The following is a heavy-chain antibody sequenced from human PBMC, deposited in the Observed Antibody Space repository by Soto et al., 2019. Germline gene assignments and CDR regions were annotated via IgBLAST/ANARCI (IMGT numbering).Heavy chain of an antibody. J-gene: IGHJ5*02. CDR2: TYYRSKWYN. V-gene: IGHV6-1*01. Sequence: SQTLSLTCAISGDSVSSNSAAWNWIRQSPSRGLEWLGRTYYRSKWYNDYAVSVKSRITINPDTSKNQFSLQLNSVTPEDTAVYYCARERRIRGYCSGGSCYSNWFDPWGQGTLVTVSS. CDR1: GDSVSSNSAA. D-gene: IGHD2-15*01. CDR3: ARERRIRGYCSGGSCYSNWFDP.